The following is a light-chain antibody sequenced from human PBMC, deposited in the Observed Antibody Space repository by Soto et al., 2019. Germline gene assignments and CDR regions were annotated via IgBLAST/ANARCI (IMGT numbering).Light chain of an antibody. CDR2: AAS. J-gene: IGKJ3*01. V-gene: IGKV1-9*01. CDR1: QDISSY. Sequence: DIQLTQSPSFLSASVGDRVTITCRASQDISSYLAWYQQKPGKAAKLLIYAASTLQSGVPSRFSGSGSGTEFTLTISSLQPEDFATYYCQQLNSYPLFTFGPGTKMDIK. CDR3: QQLNSYPLFT.